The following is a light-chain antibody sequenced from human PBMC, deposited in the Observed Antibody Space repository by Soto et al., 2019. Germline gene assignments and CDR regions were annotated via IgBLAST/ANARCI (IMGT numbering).Light chain of an antibody. J-gene: IGKJ2*01. Sequence: EIVMTQSPATLSVSPGERATLSCRASQSIGSNLAWYQQKPGQAPRLLVYGASTRATGIPARFSGSGSGTEFTLTINSLQSEDFAVYYCQQYNNWPPYTFGQGTKLEIK. CDR3: QQYNNWPPYT. CDR1: QSIGSN. CDR2: GAS. V-gene: IGKV3-15*01.